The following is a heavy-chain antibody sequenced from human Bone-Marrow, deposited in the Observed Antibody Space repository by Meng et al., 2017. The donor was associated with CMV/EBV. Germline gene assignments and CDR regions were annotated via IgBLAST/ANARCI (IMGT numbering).Heavy chain of an antibody. Sequence: FTFSESWMHWVRQAPGKGLSWVSRINLDGSKTTYADSVKDRFTISRDNAQNTLYLQMNNLRVEDTAFYYCARGGSPFYWGQGTLVTVSS. V-gene: IGHV3-74*01. D-gene: IGHD6-19*01. CDR3: ARGGSPFY. CDR2: INLDGSKT. CDR1: FTFSESW. J-gene: IGHJ4*02.